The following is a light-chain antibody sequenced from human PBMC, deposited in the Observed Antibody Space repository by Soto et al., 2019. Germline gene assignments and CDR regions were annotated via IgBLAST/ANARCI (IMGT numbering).Light chain of an antibody. CDR1: SNDVGGYNY. V-gene: IGLV2-14*01. CDR2: GVS. Sequence: QSALTQPASVSGSPGQSITISCTGTSNDVGGYNYVSWYQQHPGKAPKLMILGVSNRPSGVSNRFSGSKSGNTASLTISGLQAEDEANYYCSSYTSGSTYVVFGGGTKLTVL. J-gene: IGLJ2*01. CDR3: SSYTSGSTYVV.